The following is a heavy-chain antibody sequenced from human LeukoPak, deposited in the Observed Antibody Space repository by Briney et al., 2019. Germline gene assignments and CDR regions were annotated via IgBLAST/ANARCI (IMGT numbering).Heavy chain of an antibody. CDR2: ISSSGGNI. CDR1: GFTFSSYA. V-gene: IGHV3-21*04. J-gene: IGHJ4*02. CDR3: ARRRDYFDS. Sequence: NPGGSLRLSCAASGFTFSSYAMSWVGQAPGKGLEWVSYISSSGGNIYFADSVKGRFTMSRDNARGSLYLQMNSLRADDTAIYYCARRRDYFDSWGQGTLVTVSS.